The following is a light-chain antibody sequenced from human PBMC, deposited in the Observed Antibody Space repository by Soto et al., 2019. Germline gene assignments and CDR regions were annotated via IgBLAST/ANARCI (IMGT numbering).Light chain of an antibody. Sequence: DVQITHSPSSLSPSVGTRATITCRARHISSSYLDWYQQKPGKAPKLLIYAASSMQSGVPARFSGSGSGTDFTLTISSLQPEDFATYYCQQSDSTLWTFGQGTKVDIK. J-gene: IGKJ1*01. V-gene: IGKV1-39*01. CDR2: AAS. CDR3: QQSDSTLWT. CDR1: HISSSY.